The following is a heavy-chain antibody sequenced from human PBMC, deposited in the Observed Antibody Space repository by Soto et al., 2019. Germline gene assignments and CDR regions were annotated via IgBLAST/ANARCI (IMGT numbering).Heavy chain of an antibody. V-gene: IGHV3-30*18. CDR1: GFTFSSYG. CDR3: AKEDSSSWHYYYGMDV. CDR2: ISYDGSNK. Sequence: QVQLVESGGGVVQPGRSLRLSCAASGFTFSSYGMNWVRQAPGKGLEWVAVISYDGSNKYYADSVKGRFTISRVMSKNMLYLQMNSLRHEDTAVYYCAKEDSSSWHYYYGMDVWGQGTTVTVSS. J-gene: IGHJ6*02. D-gene: IGHD6-13*01.